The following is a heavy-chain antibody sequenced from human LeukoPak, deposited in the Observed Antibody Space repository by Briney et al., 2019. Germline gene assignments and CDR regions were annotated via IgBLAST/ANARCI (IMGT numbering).Heavy chain of an antibody. J-gene: IGHJ4*02. Sequence: GGSLRLSCAASGFTFSSYGMHWVRQAPGKGLEWVAFIRYDGSNKYYADSVKGRFTLSRDNSKNTLYLQMNSLRAEDTAVYYCAKGGRGYSGYDLDYWGQGTLVTVSS. CDR3: AKGGRGYSGYDLDY. D-gene: IGHD5-12*01. CDR1: GFTFSSYG. CDR2: IRYDGSNK. V-gene: IGHV3-30*02.